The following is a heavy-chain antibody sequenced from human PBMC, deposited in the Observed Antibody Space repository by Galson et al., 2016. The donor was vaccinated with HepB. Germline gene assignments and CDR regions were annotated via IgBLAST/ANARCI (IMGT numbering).Heavy chain of an antibody. J-gene: IGHJ3*02. D-gene: IGHD6-19*01. CDR2: ISTSSHR. Sequence: SLRLSCAASGFTFSSYSMTWVRQAPGKGLEWVSSISTSSHRYYAESVKGRFTISRDSAKKSLYMQMDSLRAEDTALYYCARERTSGWTGDSVDIWGQGTVVTVSS. CDR3: ARERTSGWTGDSVDI. CDR1: GFTFSSYS. V-gene: IGHV3-21*01.